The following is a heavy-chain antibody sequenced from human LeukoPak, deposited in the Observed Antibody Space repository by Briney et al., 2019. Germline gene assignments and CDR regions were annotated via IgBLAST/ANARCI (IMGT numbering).Heavy chain of an antibody. CDR3: ARGQPRYWFDP. J-gene: IGHJ5*02. V-gene: IGHV4-31*03. CDR1: GGSISSGGYY. Sequence: SETLSLTCTVSGGSISSGGYYWSWIRQHPGKGLEWIGYIYHSGSTYYNPSLKSRVTISVDTSKNQFSLKLSSVTAADTAVYYCARGQPRYWFDPWGQGTLVTVSS. CDR2: IYHSGST.